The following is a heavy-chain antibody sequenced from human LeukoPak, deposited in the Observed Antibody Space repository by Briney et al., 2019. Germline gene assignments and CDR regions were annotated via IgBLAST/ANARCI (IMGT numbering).Heavy chain of an antibody. J-gene: IGHJ6*03. CDR2: IYISGST. CDR3: AREFLSGSGPGTHYYYYYMDV. Sequence: SETLSLTCTVSGGSISSYYWSWIRQPAGKGLEWIGRIYISGSTNYNPSLKSRVTMSVDTSKNQFSLKLSSVTAADTAVYYCAREFLSGSGPGTHYYYYYMDVWGKGTTVTVSS. D-gene: IGHD3-10*01. V-gene: IGHV4-4*07. CDR1: GGSISSYY.